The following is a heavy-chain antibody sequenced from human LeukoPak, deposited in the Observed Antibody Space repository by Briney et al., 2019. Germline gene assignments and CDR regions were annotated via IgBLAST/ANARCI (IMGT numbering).Heavy chain of an antibody. CDR3: ARDVAYYDSSGYESDDAFDI. Sequence: SETLSLTCTVSGGSISSYYWSWIRQPPGKGLEWIGYIYYSGSTNYNPSLKSRVTISVDTSKNQFSLKLSSVTAADTAVYYCARDVAYYDSSGYESDDAFDIWGQGTMVTVSS. CDR1: GGSISSYY. J-gene: IGHJ3*02. V-gene: IGHV4-59*12. D-gene: IGHD3-22*01. CDR2: IYYSGST.